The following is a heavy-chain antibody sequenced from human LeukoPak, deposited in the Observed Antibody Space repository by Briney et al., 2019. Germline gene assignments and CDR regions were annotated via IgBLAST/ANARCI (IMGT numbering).Heavy chain of an antibody. CDR3: ARGPPYSSGWYLY. J-gene: IGHJ4*02. D-gene: IGHD6-19*01. Sequence: SETLSLTCAVYGGSFSGYYWSWIRQPPGKGLEWIGAINHSGSTNYNPSLKSRATRSVDTSKNQFSLKLSSVTAADTAVYYCARGPPYSSGWYLYWGQGTLVTVSS. V-gene: IGHV4-34*01. CDR1: GGSFSGYY. CDR2: INHSGST.